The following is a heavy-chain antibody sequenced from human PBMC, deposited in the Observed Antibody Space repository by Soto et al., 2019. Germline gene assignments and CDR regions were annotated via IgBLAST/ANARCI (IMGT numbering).Heavy chain of an antibody. D-gene: IGHD3-16*01. Sequence: GESLKISCTGVGYSFTSYWIGWVRQMPGQGLEWMGIIFPDDSDTRYSPSFQGHVTISVDKSISTAYVQWSSLKASDSAIYYCFRGGVTSRTFDYWGQGTLVTVSS. CDR1: GYSFTSYW. V-gene: IGHV5-51*01. CDR2: IFPDDSDT. CDR3: FRGGVTSRTFDY. J-gene: IGHJ4*02.